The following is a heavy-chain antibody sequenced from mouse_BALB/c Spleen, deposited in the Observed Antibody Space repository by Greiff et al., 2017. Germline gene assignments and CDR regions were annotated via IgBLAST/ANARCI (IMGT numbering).Heavy chain of an antibody. CDR1: GYAFSSYW. J-gene: IGHJ2*01. Sequence: QVQLQQSGAVLVRPGSSVKISCKASGYAFSSYWMNWVKQRPGQGLEWIGQIYPGDGDTNYNGKFKGKATLTADKSSSTAYMQLSSLTSEDAAVYFCARAGYYGPYYFDDRGQGTTLTVTA. CDR3: ARAGYYGPYYFDD. D-gene: IGHD1-1*02. CDR2: IYPGDGDT. V-gene: IGHV1-80*01.